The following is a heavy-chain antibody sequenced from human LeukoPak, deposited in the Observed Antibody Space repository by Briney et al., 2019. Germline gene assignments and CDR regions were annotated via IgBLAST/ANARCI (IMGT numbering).Heavy chain of an antibody. Sequence: SETLSLTCTVSGGSISSSSYYWGWIRQPPGKGLEWIGSIYYSGSTYYNPSLKSRVTISVDTSKNQFSLKLSSVTAADTAVYYCARGSGISWLLAHDAFDIWGQGTMVTVSS. D-gene: IGHD3-22*01. J-gene: IGHJ3*02. CDR1: GGSISSSSYY. V-gene: IGHV4-39*07. CDR2: IYYSGST. CDR3: ARGSGISWLLAHDAFDI.